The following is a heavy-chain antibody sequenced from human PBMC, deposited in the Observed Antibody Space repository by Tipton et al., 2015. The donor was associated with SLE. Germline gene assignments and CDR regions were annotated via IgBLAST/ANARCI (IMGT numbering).Heavy chain of an antibody. CDR3: ARHGIGDLYYFDY. Sequence: TLSLTCTVSGGSITSSNYYWGWIRQPPGKGLEWIGSIYYSGSTYDSPSLKSRVTISVDTSKNQFSLKLSSVTAADTAVYYCARHGIGDLYYFDYWGQGTLVTVSS. D-gene: IGHD3-3*01. V-gene: IGHV4-39*01. CDR1: GGSITSSNYY. J-gene: IGHJ4*02. CDR2: IYYSGST.